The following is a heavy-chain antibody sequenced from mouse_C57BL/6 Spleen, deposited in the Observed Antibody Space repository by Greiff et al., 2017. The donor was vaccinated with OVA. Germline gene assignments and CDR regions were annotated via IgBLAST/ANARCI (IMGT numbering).Heavy chain of an antibody. CDR1: GFSLTSYG. J-gene: IGHJ4*01. V-gene: IGHV2-2*01. Sequence: QVQLKESGPGLVQPSQSLSITCTVSGFSLTSYGVHWVRQSPGKGLEWLGVIWSGGSTDYNAAFISRLSISKDNSKSQVFFKMNSLQADDTAIYYCARNSRVYYGSSLYAMDYWGQGTSVTVSS. CDR2: IWSGGST. D-gene: IGHD1-1*01. CDR3: ARNSRVYYGSSLYAMDY.